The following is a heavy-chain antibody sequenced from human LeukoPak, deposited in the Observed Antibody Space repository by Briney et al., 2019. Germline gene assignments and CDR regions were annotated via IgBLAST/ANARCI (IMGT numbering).Heavy chain of an antibody. CDR1: AFIFSNYW. CDR3: ARQGWDIVVVVAANDY. CDR2: IKQDVSEK. V-gene: IGHV3-7*01. J-gene: IGHJ4*02. Sequence: PGGSLRLSCAASAFIFSNYWMSWVRQAPGKWLEWVANIKQDVSEKYYVDSVKGRFTISRDTAKNSLYLQMNSLRAEDTAVYYCARQGWDIVVVVAANDYWGQGTLVTVSS. D-gene: IGHD2-15*01.